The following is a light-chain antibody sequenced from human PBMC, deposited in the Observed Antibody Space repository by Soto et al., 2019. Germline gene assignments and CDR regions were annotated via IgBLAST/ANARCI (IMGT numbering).Light chain of an antibody. Sequence: QSALTQPASVSGSPGQSITISCTGTGRDVGPHNYVSWYQQLPGEAPKVIIYDVSNRPSGVSDRFSGSESGGTASLTISGHEDEDAGYYFCSSATSTSTLFGGGTKLTVL. J-gene: IGLJ3*02. CDR1: GRDVGPHNY. CDR2: DVS. CDR3: SSATSTSTL. V-gene: IGLV2-14*03.